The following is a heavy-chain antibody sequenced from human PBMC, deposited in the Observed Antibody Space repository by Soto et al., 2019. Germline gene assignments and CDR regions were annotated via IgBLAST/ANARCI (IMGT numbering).Heavy chain of an antibody. CDR1: GFTVSSNY. J-gene: IGHJ4*02. D-gene: IGHD1-26*01. CDR2: IDTDGSTGGT. CDR3: ARGRGTYYADS. Sequence: EVQLVESGGGLIQPGGSLRLSCAASGFTVSSNYMTWVRQAPGKGLEWVSHIDTDGSTGGTSYADSVKGRFTVSRDDSNDRLYLQMNDLRVEDTAVYYCARGRGTYYADSWGQGTLVTVSS. V-gene: IGHV3-53*01.